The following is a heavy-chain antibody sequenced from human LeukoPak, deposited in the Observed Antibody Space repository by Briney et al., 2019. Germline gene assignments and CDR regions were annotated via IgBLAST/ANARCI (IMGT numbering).Heavy chain of an antibody. CDR3: STDGTPKFEH. J-gene: IGHJ1*01. D-gene: IGHD3-16*01. CDR1: GFGSNYYG. Sequence: PGGSLRLSCAASGFGSNYYGMVWFRQSPGKGLEWVATISYDERGKHYADSVQGRFTISRDNSKSVLYLQLDYLRPEDTAVYYCSTDGTPKFEHWGQGTLVTVSS. CDR2: ISYDERGK. V-gene: IGHV3-30*03.